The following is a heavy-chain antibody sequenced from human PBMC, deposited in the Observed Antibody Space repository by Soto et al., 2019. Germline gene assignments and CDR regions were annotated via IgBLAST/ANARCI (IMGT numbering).Heavy chain of an antibody. V-gene: IGHV3-33*06. CDR2: IWYDGSNK. D-gene: IGHD1-26*01. Sequence: GGSLRLSCAASGFTFSSYAMHWVRQAPGKGPEWVAVIWYDGSNKYYADSVKGRFTISRDNSRNTLYLQMNSLRADDTAVYYCAKNRGAGSYSNWSFAVWGRGTLVTVSS. J-gene: IGHJ2*01. CDR3: AKNRGAGSYSNWSFAV. CDR1: GFTFSSYA.